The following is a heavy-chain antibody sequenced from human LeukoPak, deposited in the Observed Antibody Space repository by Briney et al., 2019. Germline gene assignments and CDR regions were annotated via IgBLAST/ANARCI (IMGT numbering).Heavy chain of an antibody. CDR3: ARRGYYDSSGYYCRAFDI. V-gene: IGHV4-34*01. CDR2: INHSGST. Sequence: SETLSLTCAVYGGSFSGYYWSWIRQPPGKGLEWIGEINHSGSTNYNPSLKSRVTISVDTSKNQFSLKLSSVTAADTAVYYCARRGYYDSSGYYCRAFDIWGQGTMVTVSS. D-gene: IGHD3-22*01. CDR1: GGSFSGYY. J-gene: IGHJ3*02.